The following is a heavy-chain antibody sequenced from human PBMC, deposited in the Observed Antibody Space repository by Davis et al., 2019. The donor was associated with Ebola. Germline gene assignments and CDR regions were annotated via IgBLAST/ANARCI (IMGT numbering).Heavy chain of an antibody. V-gene: IGHV3-30-3*01. CDR3: ARQWQWLVVGFDY. D-gene: IGHD6-19*01. Sequence: GASLNISCAASGFTFSSYAMHWVRQAPGTGLEWVAVISYDGSHKYYADSVNGRFTISRDNSKNTLYLQMNSLRAEDTAVYCCARQWQWLVVGFDYWGQGTLVTVSS. CDR1: GFTFSSYA. J-gene: IGHJ4*02. CDR2: ISYDGSHK.